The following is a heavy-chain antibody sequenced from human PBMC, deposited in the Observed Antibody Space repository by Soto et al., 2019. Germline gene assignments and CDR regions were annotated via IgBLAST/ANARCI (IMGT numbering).Heavy chain of an antibody. D-gene: IGHD4-17*01. CDR2: ISSSGRYI. V-gene: IGHV3-21*01. Sequence: EVQVVESGGGQVKPGGSLKLSCGASGFTFSSYSMHWVRQAPGKGLEWVSSISSSGRYIYYADSVKGRFTISRDNAENSLYLQMNSLRAGDTALYYCARDFDPDGDPKHFDSWGQGTLVTVST. CDR3: ARDFDPDGDPKHFDS. J-gene: IGHJ4*02. CDR1: GFTFSSYS.